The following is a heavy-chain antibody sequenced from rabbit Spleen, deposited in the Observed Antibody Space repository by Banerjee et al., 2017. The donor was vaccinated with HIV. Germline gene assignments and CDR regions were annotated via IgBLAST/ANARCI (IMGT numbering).Heavy chain of an antibody. CDR3: ARHAGYAGYGYSTLDL. Sequence: QSLEESGGDLVKPGASLTLTCTASGFSFSSSYWICWVRQAPGKGLEWIGYIDPVFGNTYYASWVNGRFTISSDNAQNTVDLQMNSLTAADTATYFCARHAGYAGYGYSTLDLWGPGTLVTVS. CDR2: IDPVFGNT. CDR1: GFSFSSSYW. D-gene: IGHD8-1*01. J-gene: IGHJ6*01. V-gene: IGHV1S40*01.